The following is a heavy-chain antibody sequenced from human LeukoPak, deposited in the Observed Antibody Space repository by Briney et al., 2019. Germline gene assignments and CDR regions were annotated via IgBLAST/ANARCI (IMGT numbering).Heavy chain of an antibody. CDR1: GYTFTSYA. CDR3: ARSIVYSSDSNGGYYFDN. J-gene: IGHJ4*02. Sequence: ASVKVSCKASGYTFTSYAMHWVRQAPGQRLEWMGWINAGNGNTKCSQKFQARVATTRDTSARIAYMDLSSLTSEDTAVYYCARSIVYSSDSNGGYYFDNWGQGTLVTVSS. V-gene: IGHV1-3*01. D-gene: IGHD3-22*01. CDR2: INAGNGNT.